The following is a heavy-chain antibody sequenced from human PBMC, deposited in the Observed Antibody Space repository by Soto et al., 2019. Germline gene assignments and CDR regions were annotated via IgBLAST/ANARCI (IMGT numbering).Heavy chain of an antibody. J-gene: IGHJ4*02. V-gene: IGHV1-18*01. D-gene: IGHD6-13*01. CDR1: GYTFTSYG. CDR2: ISAYNGNT. CDR3: SRDFSLGYVAAAAFFDFFDY. Sequence: ASVKVSCKASGYTFTSYGISWVRQAPGQGLERMGWISAYNGNTNYAQKLQGRVTMTTDTSTSTAYMELRSLRSDDTAVYFFSRDFSLGYVAAAAFFDFFDYWGPGNPGHRLL.